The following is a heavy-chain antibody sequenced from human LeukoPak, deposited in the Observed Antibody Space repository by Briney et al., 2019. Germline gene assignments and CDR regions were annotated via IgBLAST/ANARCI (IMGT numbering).Heavy chain of an antibody. CDR3: ARVALDSGDNYGQGAFDY. Sequence: PGGSLTLSCAASGFTFSRYEMNWGRQAPRKGQEWLSYISGSGRTIFYGDSVKGRFTFSRDNAKNSLYLQINSLRADDTAVYYCARVALDSGDNYGQGAFDYWGQGTLVTVSS. CDR1: GFTFSRYE. V-gene: IGHV3-48*03. J-gene: IGHJ4*02. CDR2: ISGSGRTI. D-gene: IGHD1-26*01.